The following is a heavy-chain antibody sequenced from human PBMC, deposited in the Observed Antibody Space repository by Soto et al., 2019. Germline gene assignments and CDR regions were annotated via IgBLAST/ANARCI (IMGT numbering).Heavy chain of an antibody. J-gene: IGHJ4*02. Sequence: EVQLVESGGGLVQPGGSLRLSCAASGFTFSSYWMHWVRQAPAKGLVWVSRINSDGSSTSYADSVKGRFTISRDNAKNTLYLQMNSLRAEDTAVYYCVRTSLVVAAATREDYWGQGTLVTVSS. CDR3: VRTSLVVAAATREDY. CDR2: INSDGSST. CDR1: GFTFSSYW. D-gene: IGHD2-15*01. V-gene: IGHV3-74*01.